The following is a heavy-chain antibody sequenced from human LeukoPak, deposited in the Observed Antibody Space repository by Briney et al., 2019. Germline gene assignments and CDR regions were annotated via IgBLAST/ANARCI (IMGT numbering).Heavy chain of an antibody. CDR1: GYTFTGYY. CDR3: ARGGYDYVWGSYRYTFDY. D-gene: IGHD3-16*02. J-gene: IGHJ4*02. Sequence: ASVKVSCKASGYTFTGYYMHWVRQAPGQGLEWMGWINPNSGGTNYAQKFQGRVTMTRDTSISTAYMELSRLRSDDTAVYYCARGGYDYVWGSYRYTFDYWGQGTLVTVSS. V-gene: IGHV1-2*02. CDR2: INPNSGGT.